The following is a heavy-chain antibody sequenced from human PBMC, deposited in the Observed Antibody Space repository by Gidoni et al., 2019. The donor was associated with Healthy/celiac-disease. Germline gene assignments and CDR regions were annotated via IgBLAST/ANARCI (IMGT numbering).Heavy chain of an antibody. CDR3: ARDRKRGHGLFAY. J-gene: IGHJ4*02. CDR1: GGSISSYY. V-gene: IGHV4-59*01. CDR2: IYYSGST. Sequence: QVQLQESGPGLVKPSETLSLTCTVSGGSISSYYWSWIRQPPGKGLEWIGYIYYSGSTNYNPSLKRRVTISVDTSKNQFSLKLSSVTAADTAVYYCARDRKRGHGLFAYWGQGTLVTVSS. D-gene: IGHD3-10*01.